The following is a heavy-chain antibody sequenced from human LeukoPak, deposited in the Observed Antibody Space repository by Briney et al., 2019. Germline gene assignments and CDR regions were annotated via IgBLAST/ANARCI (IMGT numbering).Heavy chain of an antibody. J-gene: IGHJ3*02. V-gene: IGHV3-23*01. CDR3: AKGVGSYYDILTGLAPGAFAI. Sequence: PGGSLRLSCAASGFPFISYAMSWVRQAPGKGLEGVSAIIGSGGSTYYADSVKGRFTISRDNSKNTLYLQMNSLRAEDTAVYYCAKGVGSYYDILTGLAPGAFAIWGQGTMVTVSS. D-gene: IGHD3-9*01. CDR2: IIGSGGST. CDR1: GFPFISYA.